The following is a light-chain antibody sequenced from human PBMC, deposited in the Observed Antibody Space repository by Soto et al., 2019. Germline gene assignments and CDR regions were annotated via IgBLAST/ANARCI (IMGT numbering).Light chain of an antibody. CDR3: SSYRSGSTLV. V-gene: IGLV2-14*01. Sequence: QSALNQPASVSGSPGQSITISCTGTSSDVGGSNYVSWYQQHPGKAPKLMIYDVNNRPSGISNRFSGSKSGNTASLTISGLQAEDEADYYCSSYRSGSTLVFGGGTKLTVL. J-gene: IGLJ2*01. CDR2: DVN. CDR1: SSDVGGSNY.